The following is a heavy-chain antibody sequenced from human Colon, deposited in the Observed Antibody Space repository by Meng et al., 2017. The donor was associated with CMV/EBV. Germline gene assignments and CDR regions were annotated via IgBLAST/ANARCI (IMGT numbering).Heavy chain of an antibody. CDR2: INPNSGGT. Sequence: ASVKVSCKASGYTFTGYYMHWVRQAPGQGLEWMGWINPNSGGTNYAQKFQGRVTMTRDTSISTAYMELSRLRSDDTAVYYCAGSVEYGGYGYYDYGMDVWGQGTTVTVSS. D-gene: IGHD5-12*01. CDR1: GYTFTGYY. J-gene: IGHJ6*02. CDR3: AGSVEYGGYGYYDYGMDV. V-gene: IGHV1-2*02.